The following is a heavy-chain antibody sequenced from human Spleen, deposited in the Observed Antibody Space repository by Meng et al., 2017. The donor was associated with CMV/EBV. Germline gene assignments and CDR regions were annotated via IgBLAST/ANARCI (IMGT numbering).Heavy chain of an antibody. V-gene: IGHV4-39*01. J-gene: IGHJ1*01. CDR1: SNSSSSYY. CDR2: IYYSGST. CDR3: ADYYCSSTSCYPEYFQH. D-gene: IGHD2-2*01. Sequence: SNSSSSYYWGWIRQPPGKGLEWIGSIYYSGSTYYNPSLKSRVTISVDTSKNQFSLKLSSVTAADTAVYYCADYYCSSTSCYPEYFQHWGQGTLVTVSS.